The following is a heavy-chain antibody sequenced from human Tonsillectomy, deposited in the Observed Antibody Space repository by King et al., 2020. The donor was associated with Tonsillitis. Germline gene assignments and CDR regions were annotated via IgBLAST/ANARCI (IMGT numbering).Heavy chain of an antibody. CDR3: AGERTGETNLVV. J-gene: IGHJ6*03. CDR1: GGSISSYY. Sequence: VQLQESGPRLVKPSETLSLTCTVSGGSISSYYCSWIRPPPGKGLEWVGFIYYRGPTNYNPSLKSRVTISVDTSKSQFSLKLSSVTAADTAVYYCAGERTGETNLVVWGKGTAVTVSS. V-gene: IGHV4-59*01. D-gene: IGHD3-10*01. CDR2: IYYRGPT.